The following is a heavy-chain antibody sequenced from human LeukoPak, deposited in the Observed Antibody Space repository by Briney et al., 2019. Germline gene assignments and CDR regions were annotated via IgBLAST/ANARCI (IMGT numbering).Heavy chain of an antibody. CDR2: ISGSGGST. V-gene: IGHV3-23*01. D-gene: IGHD3-3*01. CDR3: AKEYYDFWSGYYTGNLFDY. CDR1: GFTFSSYA. Sequence: SGGSLRLSCAASGFTFSSYAMSWVRQAPGKGLEWVSAISGSGGSTYYADSVKGRFTISRDNSKSTLYLQMNNLRAEDTAVYYCAKEYYDFWSGYYTGNLFDYWGQGTLVTVSS. J-gene: IGHJ4*02.